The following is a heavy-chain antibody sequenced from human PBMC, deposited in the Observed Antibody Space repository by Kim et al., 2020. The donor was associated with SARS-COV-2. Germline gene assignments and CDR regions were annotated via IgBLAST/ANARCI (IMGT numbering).Heavy chain of an antibody. D-gene: IGHD3-10*01. J-gene: IGHJ6*02. CDR3: ARERGMSTSGSYYKGIEV. CDR1: GFMFSNYW. CDR2: IKQDESEK. V-gene: IGHV3-7*01. Sequence: GGSLRLSCEASGFMFSNYWMSWVRQAPGKGLEWVAKIKQDESEKYYVDSVKGWFTISRDNAKNSVYLQMNSLRADDTAVYYCARERGMSTSGSYYKGIEVWGQGTMVTVSS.